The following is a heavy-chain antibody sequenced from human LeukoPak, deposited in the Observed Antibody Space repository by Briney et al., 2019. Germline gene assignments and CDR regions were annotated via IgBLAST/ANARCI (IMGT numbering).Heavy chain of an antibody. Sequence: PSETLSLTCTVSGGSISSSSYYWGWIRQPPGKGLEWIGSIYYSGSTYYNPSLRSRVTISVDTSKNQFSLKLSSVTAADTAVYYCATLNILTGLVLASFDFWGQGTLVTVSS. V-gene: IGHV4-39*01. J-gene: IGHJ4*02. CDR2: IYYSGST. D-gene: IGHD3-9*01. CDR1: GGSISSSSYY. CDR3: ATLNILTGLVLASFDF.